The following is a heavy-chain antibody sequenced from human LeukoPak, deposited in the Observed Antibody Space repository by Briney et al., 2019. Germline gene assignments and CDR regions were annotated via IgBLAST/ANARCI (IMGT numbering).Heavy chain of an antibody. D-gene: IGHD1-14*01. CDR3: ARTNVGNPYYYGMDV. Sequence: NPSETLSLTCTVSGGSTSSYYWSWIRQPPGKGLEWIGYIYYSGSTNYNPSLKSRVTISVDTSKNQFSLKLSSVTAADTAVYYCARTNVGNPYYYGMDVWGQGTTVTVSS. CDR2: IYYSGST. V-gene: IGHV4-59*01. J-gene: IGHJ6*02. CDR1: GGSTSSYY.